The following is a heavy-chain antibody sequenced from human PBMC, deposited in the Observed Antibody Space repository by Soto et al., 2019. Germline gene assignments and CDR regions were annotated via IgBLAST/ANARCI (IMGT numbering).Heavy chain of an antibody. CDR3: AKGDIVAPDNDY. CDR1: GFTFSSYG. J-gene: IGHJ4*02. D-gene: IGHD5-12*01. V-gene: IGHV3-30*18. CDR2: ISYDGSNK. Sequence: PGGSLRLSCAASGFTFSSYGMHWVRQAPGKGLEWVAVISYDGSNKYYADSVKGRFTISRDNSKNTLYLQMNRLRAEDTAVYYCAKGDIVAPDNDYWGQGTLVTVSS.